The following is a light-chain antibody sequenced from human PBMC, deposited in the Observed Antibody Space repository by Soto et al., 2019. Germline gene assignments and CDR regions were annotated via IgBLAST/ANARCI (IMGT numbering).Light chain of an antibody. CDR2: GAS. CDR1: QSIRSH. J-gene: IGKJ3*01. V-gene: IGKV1-39*01. CDR3: QQSFSSPFT. Sequence: DIQMTQSPSSLCASVGDRVSITCRASQSIRSHLNWFQHKPGKAPKVLIYGASSLQGGVPSRFSGSGSGTDFTLTIKSLQPEDFATYYCQQSFSSPFTFGPGTKVDVK.